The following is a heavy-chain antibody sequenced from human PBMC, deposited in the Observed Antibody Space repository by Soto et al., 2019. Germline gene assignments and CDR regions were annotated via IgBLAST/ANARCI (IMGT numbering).Heavy chain of an antibody. CDR1: GYTFSMSG. Sequence: QVQLVQSGAEVKKPGASVKVSCKSSGYTFSMSGISWVRQAPGQGLEWMGWISGYNGKTNYEQKFQDRVTMTTDTSTNMAYMEVRRLRSDDTAVYYCAREGPRPYYYYGMDVWGQGTTVTVSS. CDR2: ISGYNGKT. CDR3: AREGPRPYYYYGMDV. J-gene: IGHJ6*02. V-gene: IGHV1-18*01.